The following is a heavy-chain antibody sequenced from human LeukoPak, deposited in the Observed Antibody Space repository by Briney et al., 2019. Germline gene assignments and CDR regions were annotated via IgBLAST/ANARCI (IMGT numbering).Heavy chain of an antibody. Sequence: PSETLSLTCNVSGGSIRGYYWSWIRQPPGKGLEWIGYIYSSGSTNYNPSLKSRVTMSVDTSKNQFSLKVSSVAAADTAVYYCARVFDSGSRAYFYYMDVWGKGTTVTISS. CDR3: ARVFDSGSRAYFYYMDV. CDR2: IYSSGST. CDR1: GGSIRGYY. D-gene: IGHD3-10*01. J-gene: IGHJ6*03. V-gene: IGHV4-59*01.